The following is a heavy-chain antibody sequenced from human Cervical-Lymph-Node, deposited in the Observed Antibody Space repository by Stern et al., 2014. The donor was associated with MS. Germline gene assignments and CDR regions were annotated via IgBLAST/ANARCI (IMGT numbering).Heavy chain of an antibody. CDR3: ARSLRSVVVTALTGYYFDY. J-gene: IGHJ4*02. D-gene: IGHD2-21*02. V-gene: IGHV1-69*01. CDR1: GGTFTIYP. Sequence: QLQLVQSGAEVKKPGSSGNVSCQASGGTFTIYPTTWVRQAPAQGLEWKGWVIPTFGTANYAQKFQGRVTITADESTSTAYMELSSLRSEDTAVYYCARSLRSVVVTALTGYYFDYWGQGTLVTVSS. CDR2: VIPTFGTA.